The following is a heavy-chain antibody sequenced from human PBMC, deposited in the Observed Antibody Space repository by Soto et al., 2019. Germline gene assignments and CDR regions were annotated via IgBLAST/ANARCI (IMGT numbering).Heavy chain of an antibody. CDR3: AKARENAYYGSGSYYPLDY. D-gene: IGHD3-10*01. CDR2: ISGSGGST. Sequence: GGSLRLSCAASGFTFSSYAMSWVRQAPGKGLEWVSAISGSGGSTYYADSVKGRFTISRDNSKNTLYLQMNSLRAEDTAVYYCAKARENAYYGSGSYYPLDYWGQGTLVTVSS. V-gene: IGHV3-23*01. CDR1: GFTFSSYA. J-gene: IGHJ4*02.